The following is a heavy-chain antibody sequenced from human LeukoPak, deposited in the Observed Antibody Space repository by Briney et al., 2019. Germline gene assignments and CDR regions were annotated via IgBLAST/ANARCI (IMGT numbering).Heavy chain of an antibody. CDR2: INPNSGGT. Sequence: ASVKVSCKASGYTFTGYYMHWVRQAPGQGLEWMGWINPNSGGTNYAQKFQGRVTMTRDTSISTAYMELSRLRSDDTAVYYCARDPGLLRFLERGAFDIWGQGTMVTVSS. CDR1: GYTFTGYY. J-gene: IGHJ3*02. CDR3: ARDPGLLRFLERGAFDI. D-gene: IGHD3-3*01. V-gene: IGHV1-2*02.